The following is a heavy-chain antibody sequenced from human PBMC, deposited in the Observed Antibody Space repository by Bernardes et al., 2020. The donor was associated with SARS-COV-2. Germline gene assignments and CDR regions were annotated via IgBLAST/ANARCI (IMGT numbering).Heavy chain of an antibody. Sequence: SLRLSCAASGFTFHNYAMSWVRQVRGRGLEWVSGINAVGGTYYADSVKGRFTISTDNSKQMLFLQMNSLRAEDTAIYYCAKDYMEGGATQLFDYWGQGTLVTVSS. CDR1: GFTFHNYA. V-gene: IGHV3-23*01. D-gene: IGHD3-16*01. J-gene: IGHJ4*02. CDR3: AKDYMEGGATQLFDY. CDR2: INAVGGT.